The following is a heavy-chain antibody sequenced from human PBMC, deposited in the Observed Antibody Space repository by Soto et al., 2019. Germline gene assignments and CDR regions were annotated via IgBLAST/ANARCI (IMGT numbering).Heavy chain of an antibody. V-gene: IGHV3-30-3*01. CDR3: ARDKSPYSSGWHNRHFDY. J-gene: IGHJ4*02. CDR2: ISYDGSNK. CDR1: GFTFSSYA. Sequence: QAQLVEFGGGVVQPGRSLRLSCAASGFTFSSYAMHWVRQAPGKGLEWVAVISYDGSNKYYADSVKGRFTISRDNSKNTLYLQMNSLRAEDTAVYYCARDKSPYSSGWHNRHFDYWGQGTLVTVSS. D-gene: IGHD6-19*01.